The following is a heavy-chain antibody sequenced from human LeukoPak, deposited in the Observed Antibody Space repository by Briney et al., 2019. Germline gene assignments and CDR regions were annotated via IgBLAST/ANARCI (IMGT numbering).Heavy chain of an antibody. CDR2: NYYRGST. CDR1: GRPISSYY. D-gene: IGHD2-2*01. CDR3: AGESIVVVPAAVRGPSAGYMDV. Sequence: SETLSLPCTVSGRPISSYYWRWIPEPPGKGLEGVQHNYYRGSTNYNPSLKSRVTIPQDTSQNLFSPKLSSVTAADTAVYCCAGESIVVVPAAVRGPSAGYMDVWGKGTTVTVSS. V-gene: IGHV4-59*01. J-gene: IGHJ6*03.